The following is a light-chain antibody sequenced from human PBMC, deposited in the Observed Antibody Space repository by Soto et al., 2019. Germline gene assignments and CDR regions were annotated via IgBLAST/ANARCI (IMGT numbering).Light chain of an antibody. V-gene: IGKV3-11*01. CDR3: QQRNYWPIT. CDR1: QSVGSY. J-gene: IGKJ1*01. CDR2: DAS. Sequence: EIVLTQSPATLSLSPGEGATLSCRASQSVGSYLAWYQQKLGQAPRLLIYDASKRATGIPARFSGSGSGTVFTLTINSLEPEDFAVYYCQQRNYWPITFGQGTKVDIK.